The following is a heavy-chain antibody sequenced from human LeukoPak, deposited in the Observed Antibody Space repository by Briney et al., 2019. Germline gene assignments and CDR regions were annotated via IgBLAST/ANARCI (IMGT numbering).Heavy chain of an antibody. V-gene: IGHV1-69*13. D-gene: IGHD3-22*01. CDR1: GYTLTSYY. CDR2: IIPIFGTA. J-gene: IGHJ4*02. CDR3: ARSAPRAPHDSSGYYYDGPVGYFDY. Sequence: SVKVSCKASGYTLTSYYIYWVRQAPGQGLEWMGGIIPIFGTANYAQKFQGRVTITADESTSTAYMELSSLRSEDTAVYYCARSAPRAPHDSSGYYYDGPVGYFDYWGQGTLVTVSS.